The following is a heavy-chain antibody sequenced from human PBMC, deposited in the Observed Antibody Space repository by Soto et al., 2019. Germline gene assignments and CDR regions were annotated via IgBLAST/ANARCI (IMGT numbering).Heavy chain of an antibody. D-gene: IGHD2-8*01. CDR2: INHSGST. V-gene: IGHV4-34*01. CDR1: GGPFSGYY. CDR3: ASVLPNGSGDNYFDS. Sequence: SETLSLTCAVYGGPFSGYYWSWIRQPPGKGLEWIGEINHSGSTNYNPSLKSRVTISVDTSKNQFSLKLSSVTAADTAVYYCASVLPNGSGDNYFDSRAQRTLVPVS. J-gene: IGHJ5*01.